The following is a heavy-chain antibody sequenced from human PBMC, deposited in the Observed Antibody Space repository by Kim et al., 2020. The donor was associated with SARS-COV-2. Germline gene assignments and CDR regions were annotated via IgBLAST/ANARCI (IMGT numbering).Heavy chain of an antibody. CDR1: GGSISSGGYY. CDR3: AGSRSAVTTKQRRRMMFDP. Sequence: SETLSLTCTVSGGSISSGGYYWSWIRQHPGKGLEWIGYIYYSGSTYYNPSLKSRVTISVDTSKNQFSLKLSSVTAADTAVYYCAGSRSAVTTKQRRRMMFDPWGQGTLVTVSS. D-gene: IGHD4-17*01. CDR2: IYYSGST. J-gene: IGHJ5*02. V-gene: IGHV4-31*03.